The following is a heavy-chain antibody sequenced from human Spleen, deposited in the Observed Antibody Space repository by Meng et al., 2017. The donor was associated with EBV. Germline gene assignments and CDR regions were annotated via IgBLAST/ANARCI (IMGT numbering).Heavy chain of an antibody. CDR2: SYSSGRT. D-gene: IGHD2-21*02. J-gene: IGHJ4*02. CDR3: ARDDFY. CDR1: GGSVNTNTFY. V-gene: IGHV4-61*01. Sequence: VPLQGSGPRLVKPSETLSLTCFVSGGSVNTNTFYWSWIRQPPGKTLEWIGYSYSSGRTSYNPSLKSRVTISVDTSKNQFSLRLASVTAADTAVYYCARDDFYWGQGILVTVSS.